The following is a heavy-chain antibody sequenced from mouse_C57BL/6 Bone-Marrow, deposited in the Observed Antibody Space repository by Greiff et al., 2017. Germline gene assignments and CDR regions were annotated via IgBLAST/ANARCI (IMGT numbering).Heavy chain of an antibody. J-gene: IGHJ3*01. CDR1: GYTFTSYW. Sequence: QVQLQQPGAELVRPGSSVKLSCKASGYTFTSYWMDWVKQRPGQGLEWIGNIYPSDSETHYNQKFKDKATLTVDKSSSTAYMQLSSLTSEDSAVYYCARKVGHYYGSSYPFAYWGQGTLVTVSA. D-gene: IGHD1-1*01. V-gene: IGHV1-61*01. CDR2: IYPSDSET. CDR3: ARKVGHYYGSSYPFAY.